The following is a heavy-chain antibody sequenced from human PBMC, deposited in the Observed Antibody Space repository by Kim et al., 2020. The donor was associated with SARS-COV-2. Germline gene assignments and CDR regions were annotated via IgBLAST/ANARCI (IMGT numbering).Heavy chain of an antibody. J-gene: IGHJ4*02. CDR3: ARGDYYGSGSLNNY. D-gene: IGHD3-10*01. CDR2: ISYDGSNK. V-gene: IGHV3-30*04. Sequence: GGSLRLSCAASGFTFSSYAMHWVRQAPGKGLEWVAVISYDGSNKYYADSVKGRFTISRDNSKNTLYLQMNSLRAEDTAVYYCARGDYYGSGSLNNYWGQGTLVTVSS. CDR1: GFTFSSYA.